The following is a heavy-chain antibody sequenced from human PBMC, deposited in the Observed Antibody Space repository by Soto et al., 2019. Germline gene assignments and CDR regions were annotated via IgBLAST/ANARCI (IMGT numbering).Heavy chain of an antibody. CDR1: GGSISSYY. J-gene: IGHJ5*02. CDR3: ARAIFNPKNNWFDP. CDR2: IYYSGST. D-gene: IGHD3-9*01. V-gene: IGHV4-59*01. Sequence: PSETLSLTCTVSGGSISSYYWSWIRQPPGKGLEWIGYIYYSGSTNYNPSLKSRVTISVDTSKNQFSLKLSSVTAADTAVYYCARAIFNPKNNWFDPSGQGTLVTVSS.